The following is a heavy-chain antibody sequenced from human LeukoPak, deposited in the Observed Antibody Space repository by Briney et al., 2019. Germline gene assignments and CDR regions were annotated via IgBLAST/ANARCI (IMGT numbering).Heavy chain of an antibody. Sequence: GSLRLSCAASGFSLSSKYMSWVRQPAGKGLEWVSVIYSGGTTFYADSVKGRFTISRDNAKNSLYLQMNSLRAGDTAVYYCARGIAAAGLDYWGQGTLVTVSS. CDR1: GFSLSSKY. J-gene: IGHJ4*02. CDR3: ARGIAAAGLDY. D-gene: IGHD6-13*01. CDR2: IYSGGTT. V-gene: IGHV3-53*01.